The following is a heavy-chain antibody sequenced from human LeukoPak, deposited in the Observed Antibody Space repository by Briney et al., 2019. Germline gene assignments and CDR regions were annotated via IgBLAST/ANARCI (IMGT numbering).Heavy chain of an antibody. J-gene: IGHJ4*02. CDR2: IWYDGSNK. Sequence: PGGSLRLSCAASGFSFSSYGMHWVRQAPGKGLEWVAVIWYDGSNKYYADSVKGRFTISRDNSKNTLYLQMNSLRAEDTAVFYCAKDLDFYGSGSYFDYWGQGTLVTVSS. CDR1: GFSFSSYG. V-gene: IGHV3-30*02. CDR3: AKDLDFYGSGSYFDY. D-gene: IGHD3-10*01.